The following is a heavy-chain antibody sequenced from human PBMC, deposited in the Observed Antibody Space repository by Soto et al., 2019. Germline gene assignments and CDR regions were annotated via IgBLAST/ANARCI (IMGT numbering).Heavy chain of an antibody. CDR1: GFTFSRYG. V-gene: IGHV3-21*02. J-gene: IGHJ5*01. D-gene: IGHD2-2*01. CDR2: ISSSTSYV. CDR3: ARDPSEGRVGNWFES. Sequence: EVQLVESGGGLVKPGGSLRLSCAASGFTFSRYGMNWLRQAPGKGLEWVASISSSTSYVYYADSVKGRFSTSRDNAKNILYLEMYGLRTEDTAVCYCARDPSEGRVGNWFESWGQGTLVTVSS.